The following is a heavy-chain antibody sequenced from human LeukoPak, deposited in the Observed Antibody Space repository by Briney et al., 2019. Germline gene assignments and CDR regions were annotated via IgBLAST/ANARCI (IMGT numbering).Heavy chain of an antibody. D-gene: IGHD3-10*01. CDR1: GGSISSYY. CDR2: IYTSGST. CDR3: ARRGFSPYYAFDI. Sequence: SETLSLTCTVSGGSISSYYWSWIRQPPGKGLEWIGYIYTSGSTNYNPSFKSRVTISVDTSKNQFSLKLSSVTAADTAVYYCARRGFSPYYAFDIWGQGTMVTVSS. J-gene: IGHJ3*02. V-gene: IGHV4-4*09.